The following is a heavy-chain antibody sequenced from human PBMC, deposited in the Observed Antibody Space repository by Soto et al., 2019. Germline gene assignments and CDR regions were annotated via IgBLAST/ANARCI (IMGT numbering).Heavy chain of an antibody. CDR2: INPNSGGT. J-gene: IGHJ4*02. D-gene: IGHD3-3*01. CDR3: ARDGGRITIFGVDKYYFDY. CDR1: GYTFTGYY. Sequence: QVQLVQSGAEVKKPGASVKVSCKASGYTFTGYYMHWVRQAPGQGLEWMGWINPNSGGTNYAQKVQGRVTMTRDTSISTAYMELSRLRSDYTAVYYCARDGGRITIFGVDKYYFDYWGQGTLVTVSS. V-gene: IGHV1-2*02.